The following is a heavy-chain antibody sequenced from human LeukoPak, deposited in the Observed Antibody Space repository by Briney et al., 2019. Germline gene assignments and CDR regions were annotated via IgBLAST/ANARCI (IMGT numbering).Heavy chain of an antibody. J-gene: IGHJ4*02. Sequence: SETLSLTCAVSVGSFSGYYWSWIRQHPGKGLEWIGYIYYSGSTYSSPSLKSRVTISVDTSKKQFSLKLSSVTAADSAVYYCARGELGHFDYWGQGILVTVSS. V-gene: IGHV4-31*11. CDR1: VGSFSGYY. CDR3: ARGELGHFDY. D-gene: IGHD7-27*01. CDR2: IYYSGST.